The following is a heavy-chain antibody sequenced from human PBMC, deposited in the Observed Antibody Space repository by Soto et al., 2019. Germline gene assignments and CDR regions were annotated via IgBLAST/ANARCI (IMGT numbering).Heavy chain of an antibody. J-gene: IGHJ3*02. V-gene: IGHV3-74*03. CDR3: VRLRSTTWGRRDAFEI. CDR2: IDSDGNRI. Sequence: EVQLVQSGGGLVQPGGSLRLSCAASGFTFNSYWMHWVRQVPGKGLVWVSRIDSDGNRITYADSVKGRFTISRDNAKNTLYLQMYSLRAEDTAEYYCVRLRSTTWGRRDAFEIWGQGTMVTVSS. D-gene: IGHD4-17*01. CDR1: GFTFNSYW.